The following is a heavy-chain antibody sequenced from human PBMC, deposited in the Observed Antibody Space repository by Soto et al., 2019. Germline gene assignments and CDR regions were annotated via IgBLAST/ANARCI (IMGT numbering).Heavy chain of an antibody. V-gene: IGHV1-69*13. CDR2: IIPIVGTA. Sequence: GASVKVSCKASGGTFSTYAISWVRQAPGQGLEWMGGIIPIVGTASYAQKFRGGVTITADESTRTAYMELSSLRSDDTAVYYCARGPYYDVLTGYYDWVWFDPWG. J-gene: IGHJ5*02. D-gene: IGHD3-9*01. CDR1: GGTFSTYA. CDR3: ARGPYYDVLTGYYDWVWFDP.